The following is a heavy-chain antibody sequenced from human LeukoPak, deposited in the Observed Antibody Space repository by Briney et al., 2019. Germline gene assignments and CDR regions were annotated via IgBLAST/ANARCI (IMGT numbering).Heavy chain of an antibody. CDR1: GFTFSSYS. V-gene: IGHV3-21*01. D-gene: IGHD1-26*01. CDR2: ISSSSSYI. CDR3: ARRSGSYASLVWYYYYMDV. Sequence: GGSLRLSCAASGFTFSSYSMNWVRQAPGKGLEWVSSISSSSSYIYYADSVKGRFTISRDNAKNSLYLQMNSLRAEDTAVYYCARRSGSYASLVWYYYYMDVWGKGTTVTVSS. J-gene: IGHJ6*03.